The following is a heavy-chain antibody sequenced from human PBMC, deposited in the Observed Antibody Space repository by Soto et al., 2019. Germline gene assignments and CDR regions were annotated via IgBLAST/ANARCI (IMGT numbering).Heavy chain of an antibody. D-gene: IGHD3-9*01. Sequence: QVQLQESGPGLVKPSQTLSLTCTVSGGSISSGDYYWSWIRQPPGKGLEWIGYIYYSGSTYYNPSLKSRVTLSVDTSKNQFSLKLSSVTAADTAVYYCARGNRREGYYDILTGYYGRNNWFDPWGQGTLVTVSS. J-gene: IGHJ5*02. CDR3: ARGNRREGYYDILTGYYGRNNWFDP. CDR2: IYYSGST. V-gene: IGHV4-30-4*01. CDR1: GGSISSGDYY.